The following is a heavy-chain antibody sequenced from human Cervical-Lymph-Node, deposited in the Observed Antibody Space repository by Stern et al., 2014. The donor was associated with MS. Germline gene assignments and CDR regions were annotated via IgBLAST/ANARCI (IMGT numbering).Heavy chain of an antibody. Sequence: VQLEESGGGVVQPGRSLRLSCAASGFTFSRYALHWVRQAPGKGLEWVAVISYDGSSKYYADSVKGRFTISRDNSKNTLSLQMNSLRPEDTAFYYCAREEEDTAYYYGMDVWGQGTTVTVSS. V-gene: IGHV3-30*01. J-gene: IGHJ6*02. CDR2: ISYDGSSK. D-gene: IGHD5-18*01. CDR1: GFTFSRYA. CDR3: AREEEDTAYYYGMDV.